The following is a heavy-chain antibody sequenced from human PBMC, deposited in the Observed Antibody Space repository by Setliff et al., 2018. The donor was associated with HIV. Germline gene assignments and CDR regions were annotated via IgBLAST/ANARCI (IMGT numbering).Heavy chain of an antibody. CDR3: ARDRDIVVVPASPQGYYYYMDV. Sequence: SETLSLTCTVSGGSISSSSYYWGWIRQPPGKGLEWIGSIYYRGSTYYNPSLKSRVTISVDTSKNQFSLKLSSVTAADTAVYYCARDRDIVVVPASPQGYYYYMDVWGKGTTVTVS. D-gene: IGHD2-2*01. V-gene: IGHV4-39*07. J-gene: IGHJ6*03. CDR1: GGSISSSSYY. CDR2: IYYRGST.